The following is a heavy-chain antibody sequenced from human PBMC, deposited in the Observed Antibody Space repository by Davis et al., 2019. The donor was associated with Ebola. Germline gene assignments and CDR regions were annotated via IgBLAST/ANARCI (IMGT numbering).Heavy chain of an antibody. V-gene: IGHV2-5*02. J-gene: IGHJ4*02. D-gene: IGHD4-11*01. Sequence: SGPTLVKPTQTLTLTCTFSGFPLSTSGVGVGWIRQPPGKALEWLALIYWDDDKRYSPSLKSRLTITKDTSKNQVVLTMTNMDPVDTATYYCAHRPLQYHGFDYWGQGTLVTVSS. CDR3: AHRPLQYHGFDY. CDR2: IYWDDDK. CDR1: GFPLSTSGVG.